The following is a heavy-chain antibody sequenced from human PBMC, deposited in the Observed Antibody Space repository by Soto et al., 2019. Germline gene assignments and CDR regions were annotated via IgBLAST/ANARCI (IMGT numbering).Heavy chain of an antibody. CDR3: ARERVVNYTDYYFDY. CDR1: GFDFYYYN. CDR2: ISGTGIDI. J-gene: IGHJ4*01. D-gene: IGHD3-16*02. V-gene: IGHV3-21*01. Sequence: GGSVRLSCAASGFDFYYYNMNWVRQAPGRGLEWVSSISGTGIDIHFADSVKGRFVISRDNAKTSLYLQMNSPRPEDTAVYYCARERVVNYTDYYFDYWGHGT.